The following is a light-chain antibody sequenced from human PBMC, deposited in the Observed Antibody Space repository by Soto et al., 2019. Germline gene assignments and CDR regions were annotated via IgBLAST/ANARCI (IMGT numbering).Light chain of an antibody. CDR2: GAS. Sequence: IVWTQSPGTLSLSPGARATLSGRASQSVSSSYVAWYQQKPGQAPRLLIYGASSRATGIPDRVSGRGSGTDLTLTISSLEPEDFAVYYCQQYGSSPWTFGQGTKVDIK. CDR3: QQYGSSPWT. J-gene: IGKJ1*01. V-gene: IGKV3-20*01. CDR1: QSVSSSY.